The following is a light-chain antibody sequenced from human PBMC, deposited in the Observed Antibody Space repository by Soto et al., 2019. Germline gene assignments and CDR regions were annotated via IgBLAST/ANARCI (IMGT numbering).Light chain of an antibody. J-gene: IGLJ1*01. Sequence: QSALTQPASVSGSPGQSITISCTGTSSDVGGYNYVSWYQHHPRKAPKLMIYDVSSRPSGGSHRFSGSKSGNTASLTISGRQPEDEADYDCCSYTTSNTRQIVFGTGTKVTVL. V-gene: IGLV2-14*03. CDR3: CSYTTSNTRQIV. CDR1: SSDVGGYNY. CDR2: DVS.